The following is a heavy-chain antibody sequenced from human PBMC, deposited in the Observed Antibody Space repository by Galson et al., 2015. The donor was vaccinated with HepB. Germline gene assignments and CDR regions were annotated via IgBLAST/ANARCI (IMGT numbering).Heavy chain of an antibody. CDR2: IYWNDDK. D-gene: IGHD6-19*01. V-gene: IGHV2-5*01. CDR1: GFSLSTSGVG. Sequence: PALVKPTPTLTLTCTFSGFSLSTSGVGVGWIRQPPGKALEWLALIYWNDDKRYSPSLKSRLTITKDTSKNQVVLTMTNMDPVDTATYYCAHRLSLSPLYSSGWYDYWGQGTLVTVSS. J-gene: IGHJ4*02. CDR3: AHRLSLSPLYSSGWYDY.